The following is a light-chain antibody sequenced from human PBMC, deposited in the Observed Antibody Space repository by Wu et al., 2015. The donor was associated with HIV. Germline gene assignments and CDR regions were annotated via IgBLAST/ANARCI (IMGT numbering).Light chain of an antibody. CDR3: QTICRLTVD. Sequence: EIVLTQSPVNVSMPPGSRVTLSCRTSASVNNGYLAWYQQKPGQSPSLLVLMPPAGPLASQTDSEALDPRQNSHFLLTITNLEADDSAIYYCQTICRLTVDFGQGT. J-gene: IGKJ2*01. V-gene: IGKV3D-20*02. CDR1: ASVNNGY. CDR2: MPP.